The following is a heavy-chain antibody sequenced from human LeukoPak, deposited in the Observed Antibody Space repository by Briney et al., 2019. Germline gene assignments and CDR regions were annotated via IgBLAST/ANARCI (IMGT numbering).Heavy chain of an antibody. D-gene: IGHD1-1*01. CDR2: IEEDGSEK. CDR3: VRDGRPLDY. V-gene: IGHV3-7*01. Sequence: GGSLRPSCAASGFTFSGSWMSWVRQAPGKGLEWVANIEEDGSEKYYVDSVRGRFSISRDNAKNSLYLQMNSLRAEDTAVYYCVRDGRPLDYWGQGTLVTVSS. J-gene: IGHJ4*02. CDR1: GFTFSGSW.